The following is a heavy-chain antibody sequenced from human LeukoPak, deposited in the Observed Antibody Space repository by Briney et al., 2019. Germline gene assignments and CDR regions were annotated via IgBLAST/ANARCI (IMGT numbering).Heavy chain of an antibody. J-gene: IGHJ6*03. CDR2: ISYDGSNK. Sequence: GGSLRLSCAASGFTFSSYAMHWVRQAPGKGLERVAVISYDGSNKYYADSVKGRFTISRDNSKNTLYLQMNSLRAEDTAVYYCARVVVPAARGYYYYYMDVWGKGTTVTVSS. D-gene: IGHD2-2*01. CDR1: GFTFSSYA. CDR3: ARVVVPAARGYYYYYMDV. V-gene: IGHV3-30*01.